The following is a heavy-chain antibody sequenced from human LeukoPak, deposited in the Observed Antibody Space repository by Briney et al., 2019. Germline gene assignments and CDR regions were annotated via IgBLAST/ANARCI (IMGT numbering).Heavy chain of an antibody. CDR1: GFTVSSNY. V-gene: IGHV3-66*02. D-gene: IGHD3-22*01. CDR2: IYSGGST. Sequence: GGSLCLSCAVSGFTVSSNYMSWVRQAPGKGLEWVSGIYSGGSTYYADSVKGRFTISRDNPKNTLYLQMNSLRAEDTAAYYCASTRRRGTMIVVVQDDAFDIWGQGTMVTVSS. J-gene: IGHJ3*02. CDR3: ASTRRRGTMIVVVQDDAFDI.